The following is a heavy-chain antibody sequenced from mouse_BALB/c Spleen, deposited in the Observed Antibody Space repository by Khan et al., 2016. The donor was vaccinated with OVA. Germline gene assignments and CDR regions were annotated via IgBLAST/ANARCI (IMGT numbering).Heavy chain of an antibody. CDR1: GYTFSSYW. J-gene: IGHJ1*01. V-gene: IGHV1-9*01. D-gene: IGHD1-2*01. Sequence: QVQLQQSGAELMKPGASVKISCKATGYTFSSYWIEWVKQRPGHGLEWIGEILPGSGSTRYNEKLKGKATFTADTSSNTAYMQLSSLASEDPVVYYWARGIRPDWYFDVWGAGTPVTVSS. CDR3: ARGIRPDWYFDV. CDR2: ILPGSGST.